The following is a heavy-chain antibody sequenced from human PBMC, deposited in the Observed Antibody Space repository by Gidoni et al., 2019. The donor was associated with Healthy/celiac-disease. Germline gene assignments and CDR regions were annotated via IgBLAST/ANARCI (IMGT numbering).Heavy chain of an antibody. J-gene: IGHJ4*02. CDR2: ISGSGGST. D-gene: IGHD2-2*01. CDR1: GFTFSSYA. Sequence: TASGFTFSSYAMSWVRQAPGKGLEWVSAISGSGGSTYYADSVKGRFTISRDNSKNTLYLQMNSLRAEDTDVYYCAKGVVPAGAIDYWGQGTLVTVFS. CDR3: AKGVVPAGAIDY. V-gene: IGHV3-23*01.